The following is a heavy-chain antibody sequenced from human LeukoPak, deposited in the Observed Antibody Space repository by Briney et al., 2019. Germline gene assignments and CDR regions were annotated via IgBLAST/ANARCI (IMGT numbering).Heavy chain of an antibody. Sequence: GGSLRHSCAASGVTVSSTYMSWVRQAPGKGLEWVSVIYGGSSTYNADSVKGRLTISRDNSKNTLFLQMNSLRAEDTAVYYCARASKVEAFDVWGQGTMVTVSS. CDR1: GVTVSSTY. CDR2: IYGGSST. CDR3: ARASKVEAFDV. V-gene: IGHV3-66*01. D-gene: IGHD2-15*01. J-gene: IGHJ3*01.